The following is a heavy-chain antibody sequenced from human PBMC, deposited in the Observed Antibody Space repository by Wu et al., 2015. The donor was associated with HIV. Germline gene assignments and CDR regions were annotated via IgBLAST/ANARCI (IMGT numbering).Heavy chain of an antibody. CDR2: IYHSGST. D-gene: IGHD4-17*01. J-gene: IGHJ3*02. Sequence: QVQLQESGPGLVKPSETLSLTCAVSGYSISSGYYWGWIRQPPGKGLEWIGSIYHSGSTYYNPSLKSRVTISVDTSKNQFSLKLSSVTAADAAVYYCARLRHAFDIWGQGTMVTVSS. CDR1: GYSISSGYY. V-gene: IGHV4-38-2*01. CDR3: ARLRHAFDI.